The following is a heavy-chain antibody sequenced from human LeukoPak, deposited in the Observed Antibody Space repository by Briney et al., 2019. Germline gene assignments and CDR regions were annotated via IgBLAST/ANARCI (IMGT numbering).Heavy chain of an antibody. V-gene: IGHV4-34*01. CDR3: ARDRRSSAAGIRYYYYGMDV. J-gene: IGHJ6*02. D-gene: IGHD6-13*01. CDR1: GGSFSGYY. CDR2: INHSGST. Sequence: PSETLSLTCAVYGGSFSGYYWSWIRQPPGKGLEWIGEINHSGSTNYNLSLKSRVTISVDTSKNQFSLKLSSVTAADTAVYYCARDRRSSAAGIRYYYYGMDVWGQGTTVTVSS.